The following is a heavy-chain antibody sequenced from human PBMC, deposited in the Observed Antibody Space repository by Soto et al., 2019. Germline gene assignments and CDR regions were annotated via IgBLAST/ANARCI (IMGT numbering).Heavy chain of an antibody. D-gene: IGHD3-22*01. CDR1: GYTLTELS. Sequence: GASVKVSCKVSGYTLTELSMHWVRQAPGQGLEWMGIINPSGGSTSYAQKFQGRVTMTRDTSTSTVYMELSSLRSEDTAVYYCARDDSSGYYLSYWGQGTLVTVSS. CDR3: ARDDSSGYYLSY. V-gene: IGHV1-46*01. CDR2: INPSGGST. J-gene: IGHJ4*02.